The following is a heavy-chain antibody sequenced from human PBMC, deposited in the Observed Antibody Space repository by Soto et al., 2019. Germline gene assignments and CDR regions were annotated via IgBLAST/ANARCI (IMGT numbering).Heavy chain of an antibody. D-gene: IGHD2-2*01. CDR1: GFTFSNYA. V-gene: IGHV3-23*01. J-gene: IGHJ4*02. CDR3: ARGSKGLDY. CDR2: LTGGGDNT. Sequence: EVQLLESGGGFVQPGGPLRLSCAASGFTFSNYAMTWVRQAPGKGLEWVSALTGGGDNTYYADSVKGRFTISRDNFKNTLYLQMNSLRDEDTAIYYCARGSKGLDYWGQGTLVTVSS.